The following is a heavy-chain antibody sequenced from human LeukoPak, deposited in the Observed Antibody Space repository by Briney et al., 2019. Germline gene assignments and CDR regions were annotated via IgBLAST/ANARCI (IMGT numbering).Heavy chain of an antibody. D-gene: IGHD5-12*01. CDR3: AREVATPYYYYMDV. CDR2: IYHSGST. Sequence: SETLSLTCTVSSGSISSSNWWSWVRQPPGKGLEWIGEIYHSGSTNYNPSLKSRVTISVDKSKNQFSLKLSSVTAADTAVYYCAREVATPYYYYMDVWGKGTTVTVSS. V-gene: IGHV4-4*02. CDR1: SGSISSSNW. J-gene: IGHJ6*03.